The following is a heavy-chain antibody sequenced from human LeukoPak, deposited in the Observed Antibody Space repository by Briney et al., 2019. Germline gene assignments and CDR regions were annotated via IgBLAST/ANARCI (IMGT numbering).Heavy chain of an antibody. Sequence: ESSETLSFTCTVSGGSISGYYWSWIRQPPGKGLEWIGYIYYSGTTNYNPSLKSRVTISVDTSKNQFSLKLSSVTAADTAVYYCARRSLAVAGSRLDYYYYYMDVWGKGTTVTISS. D-gene: IGHD6-19*01. CDR1: GGSISGYY. CDR2: IYYSGTT. V-gene: IGHV4-59*01. J-gene: IGHJ6*03. CDR3: ARRSLAVAGSRLDYYYYYMDV.